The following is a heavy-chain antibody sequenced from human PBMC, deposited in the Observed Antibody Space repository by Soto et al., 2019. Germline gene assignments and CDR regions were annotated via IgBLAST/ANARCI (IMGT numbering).Heavy chain of an antibody. D-gene: IGHD3-9*01. Sequence: ASVKVSCKASGYTFTSYGISWVRQAPGQGLEWMGWISAYNGNTNYAQKLQGRVTMTTETSTSTAYMELRSLRSDDTAVYYCARDGGGITYYDILTGTAYYGMDVWGQGTTVTVSS. V-gene: IGHV1-18*01. CDR2: ISAYNGNT. J-gene: IGHJ6*02. CDR1: GYTFTSYG. CDR3: ARDGGGITYYDILTGTAYYGMDV.